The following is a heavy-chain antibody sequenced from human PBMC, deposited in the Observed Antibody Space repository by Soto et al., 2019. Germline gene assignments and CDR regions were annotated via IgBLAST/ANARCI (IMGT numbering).Heavy chain of an antibody. Sequence: PETLSLTCTASGCSASRDHYYGTWIRLPPGKGLEWIGHIYHSGSTNYNPAHKSRVTISVDTSKNRFSLKVTSVTAADTAIYYCARAYYDSWSGYFDYWGQGTLVTVSS. V-gene: IGHV4-61*01. J-gene: IGHJ4*02. CDR1: GCSASRDHYY. CDR2: IYHSGST. CDR3: ARAYYDSWSGYFDY. D-gene: IGHD3-3*01.